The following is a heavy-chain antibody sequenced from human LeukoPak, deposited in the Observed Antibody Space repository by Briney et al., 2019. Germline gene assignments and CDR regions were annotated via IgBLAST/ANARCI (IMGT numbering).Heavy chain of an antibody. Sequence: PSETLSLTCTVSGVSISSYYWSWIRQPPGKGLEWIGYIYYSGSTNYSPSLKSRVTISVDTSKNQFSLKLSSVTAADTAVYYCARGGTTVTPGLLWFDPWGQGTLVTVSS. CDR3: ARGGTTVTPGLLWFDP. V-gene: IGHV4-59*08. J-gene: IGHJ5*02. CDR1: GVSISSYY. D-gene: IGHD4-17*01. CDR2: IYYSGST.